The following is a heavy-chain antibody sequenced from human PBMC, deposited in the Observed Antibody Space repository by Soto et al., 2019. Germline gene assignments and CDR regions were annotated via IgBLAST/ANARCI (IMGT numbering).Heavy chain of an antibody. Sequence: ASVKVSCKASGYTFTGYYMHWVRQAPGQGLEWMGWINPNSGGTNYAQKFQGRVTMTRDTSISTAYMELRRLRSDDTAVYYCARDGGWLQYYFDYWGLGTLVTVSS. D-gene: IGHD3-16*01. J-gene: IGHJ4*02. CDR1: GYTFTGYY. CDR2: INPNSGGT. V-gene: IGHV1-2*02. CDR3: ARDGGWLQYYFDY.